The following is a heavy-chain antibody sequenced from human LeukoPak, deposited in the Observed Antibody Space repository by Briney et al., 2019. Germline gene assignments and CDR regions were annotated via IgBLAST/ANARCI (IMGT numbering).Heavy chain of an antibody. CDR1: GFTFSSYE. Sequence: GGSLRLSCAASGFTFSSYEMNWVRQAPGKGLEWVSYISSSGSTIYYADSVKGRFTISRDNAKNSLYLRMNSLRAEDTAVYYCAREEVLRYFDWSPRAFDYWGQGTLVTVSS. CDR3: AREEVLRYFDWSPRAFDY. V-gene: IGHV3-48*03. J-gene: IGHJ4*02. CDR2: ISSSGSTI. D-gene: IGHD3-9*01.